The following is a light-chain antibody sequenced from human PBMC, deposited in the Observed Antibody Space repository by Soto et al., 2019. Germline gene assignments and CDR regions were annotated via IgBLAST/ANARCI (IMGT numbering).Light chain of an antibody. J-gene: IGKJ4*01. CDR3: QQYNTYVT. V-gene: IGKV1-5*03. CDR1: QSINSW. CDR2: KAS. Sequence: DIQMTQSPSTLSASVGDRVTITCRANQSINSWLAWYQQKPGKAPKLLIYKASSLESGVPSRFSGSGSGTEFTLTISSLQSDDFATYYCQQYNTYVTFGGGTKVEIK.